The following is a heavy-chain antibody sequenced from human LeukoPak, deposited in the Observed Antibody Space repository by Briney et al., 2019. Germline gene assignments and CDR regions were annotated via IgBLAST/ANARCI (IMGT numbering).Heavy chain of an antibody. CDR1: GYTFTGYY. CDR3: ATSLYISSQFDY. D-gene: IGHD6-13*01. V-gene: IGHV1-2*02. J-gene: IGHJ4*02. CDR2: INPNSGGT. Sequence: GASVKVSCKASGYTFTGYYMHWVRQAPGQGLEWMAWINPNSGGTNYLHKFQGRVTLTRDTSISTAYMELSSLRSHDTAVYYCATSLYISSQFDYWGQGTLVTVSS.